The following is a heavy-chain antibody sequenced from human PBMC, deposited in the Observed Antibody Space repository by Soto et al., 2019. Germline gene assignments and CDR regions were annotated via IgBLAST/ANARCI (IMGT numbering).Heavy chain of an antibody. J-gene: IGHJ4*02. D-gene: IGHD6-25*01. Sequence: ASVKVSCKASGGTFSSYDISWVRQATGQGLEWMGWMNPYSGNTGYAQKFQGRVTVTRNTSISTVYMELSGLRPDDTAVYYYARRKERSGPHYFDYWGQGSQVTVSS. V-gene: IGHV1-8*02. CDR2: MNPYSGNT. CDR3: ARRKERSGPHYFDY. CDR1: GGTFSSYD.